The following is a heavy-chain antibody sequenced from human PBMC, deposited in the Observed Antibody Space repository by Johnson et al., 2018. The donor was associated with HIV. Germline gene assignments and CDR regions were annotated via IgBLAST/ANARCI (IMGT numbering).Heavy chain of an antibody. Sequence: EVQLVESGGGLVKPGGSLRLSCAVSTFTFSDYYMRWIRQAPGKGLEWVSVIYSGGSTYYADSVKGRFTISRDNSKNTLYLQMNSLRAEDTAVYYCARDTWDAFDIWGQGTMVTVSS. CDR3: ARDTWDAFDI. CDR2: IYSGGST. CDR1: TFTFSDYY. J-gene: IGHJ3*02. V-gene: IGHV3-66*01.